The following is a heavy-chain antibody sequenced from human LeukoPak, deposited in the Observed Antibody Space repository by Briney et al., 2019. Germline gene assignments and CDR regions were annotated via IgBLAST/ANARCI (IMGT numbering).Heavy chain of an antibody. CDR3: ASTMITFGGVIS. Sequence: ASVKVSCKASGYTFTDYYMHWVRQAPGQGLEGMGRINPNSGGTNYAQKSQDRVTMTRDTSISTAYMELNRLRSNDTCVYYCASTMITFGGVISWGQGTLVTVSS. CDR2: INPNSGGT. V-gene: IGHV1-2*05. J-gene: IGHJ4*02. CDR1: GYTFTDYY. D-gene: IGHD3-16*02.